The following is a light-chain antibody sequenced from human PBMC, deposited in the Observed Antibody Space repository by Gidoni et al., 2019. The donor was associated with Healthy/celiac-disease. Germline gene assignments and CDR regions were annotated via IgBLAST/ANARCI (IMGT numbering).Light chain of an antibody. V-gene: IGKV1-39*01. Sequence: DIQMTQSPSSLSASVGDRVTITCRASQSISSYLNWYQQKPGKAPKLLIYDASSLQSGVPSRFSGSGSGTDFTLTISSLQPEDFATYYCQQSYSTPRTFXXXTKLEIK. CDR2: DAS. J-gene: IGKJ2*02. CDR3: QQSYSTPRT. CDR1: QSISSY.